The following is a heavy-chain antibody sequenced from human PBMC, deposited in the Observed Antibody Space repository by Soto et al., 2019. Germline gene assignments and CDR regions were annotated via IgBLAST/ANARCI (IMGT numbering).Heavy chain of an antibody. V-gene: IGHV4-30-4*01. J-gene: IGHJ4*02. CDR2: IYYSGST. CDR1: GGSISSGDYY. Sequence: SETLSLTCTVSGGSISSGDYYWSWIRQPPGKGLEWIGYIYYSGSTYYNPSLKSRVTISVDTSKNQFSLKLSSVTAADTAVYYCARGIAVAGIRGYFDYWGQGTLVTVSS. CDR3: ARGIAVAGIRGYFDY. D-gene: IGHD6-19*01.